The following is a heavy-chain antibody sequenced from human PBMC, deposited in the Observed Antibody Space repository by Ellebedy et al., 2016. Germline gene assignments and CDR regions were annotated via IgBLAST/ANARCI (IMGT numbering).Heavy chain of an antibody. J-gene: IGHJ3*01. D-gene: IGHD2-2*01. CDR3: ARSSSRQSPFDV. Sequence: SETLSLTCTVSGDSIRFYYWTWIRQPPGKGLEWLGYVYNFANTHYNPSLESRLSMALASSKNRISLRLNSVTAADTAIYYCARSSSRQSPFDVWGQGTLLTVSS. CDR2: VYNFANT. CDR1: GDSIRFYY. V-gene: IGHV4-59*01.